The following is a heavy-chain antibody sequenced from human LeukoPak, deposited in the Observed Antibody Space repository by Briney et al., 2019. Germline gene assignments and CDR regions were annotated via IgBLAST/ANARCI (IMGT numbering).Heavy chain of an antibody. CDR1: GGSISSSSYY. D-gene: IGHD3-10*01. V-gene: IGHV4-39*01. Sequence: SETLSLTCSVSGGSISSSSYYWGWIRQPPGKGLEWIGSIYYSGSTYYNPSLKSRVTISVDTSKNQFSLKLSSVTAADTAVYYCARQVRSGIALGWGQGTLVTVSS. CDR2: IYYSGST. CDR3: ARQVRSGIALG. J-gene: IGHJ4*02.